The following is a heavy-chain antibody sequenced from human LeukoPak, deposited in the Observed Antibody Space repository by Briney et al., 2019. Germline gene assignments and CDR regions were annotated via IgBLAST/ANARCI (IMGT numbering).Heavy chain of an antibody. Sequence: GRSLRLSCAASGFTFSSYAMHWVRQAPGKGLEWVAVISYDGSNKYYADSVKGRFTISRDNSKNTLYLQMNSLRAEDTAGYYCARDQRIWSGGYYGMDVWGQGTTVTVSS. CDR3: ARDQRIWSGGYYGMDV. V-gene: IGHV3-30-3*01. CDR2: ISYDGSNK. CDR1: GFTFSSYA. D-gene: IGHD3-3*01. J-gene: IGHJ6*02.